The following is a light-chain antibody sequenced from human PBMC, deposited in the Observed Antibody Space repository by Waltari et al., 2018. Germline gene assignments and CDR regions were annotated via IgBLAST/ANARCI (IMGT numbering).Light chain of an antibody. CDR3: HQYGSSLPYT. CDR2: AAS. CDR1: QSVSGNY. V-gene: IGKV3-20*01. Sequence: EIVLTQSPDTLSLSPGEEATLSCRTSQSVSGNYLAWYQQKPGQAPRLLIYAASSRATDIPDRFSGRGSGTDFTLTINRLQPEDFAVYFCHQYGSSLPYTFGQGTKLEIK. J-gene: IGKJ2*01.